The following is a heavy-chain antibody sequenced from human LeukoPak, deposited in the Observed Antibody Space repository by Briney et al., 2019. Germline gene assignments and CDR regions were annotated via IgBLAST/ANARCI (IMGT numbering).Heavy chain of an antibody. J-gene: IGHJ3*02. CDR2: IIPIFGTA. Sequence: SVKVSCKASGGTFSSYTISWVRQAPGQGLEWMGGIIPIFGTANYAQKFQGRVTITADESTSTAYMELSSLRSEDTAVYYCASPPRGNTKGAFDIWGQGTMVTVSS. V-gene: IGHV1-69*01. D-gene: IGHD1-1*01. CDR3: ASPPRGNTKGAFDI. CDR1: GGTFSSYT.